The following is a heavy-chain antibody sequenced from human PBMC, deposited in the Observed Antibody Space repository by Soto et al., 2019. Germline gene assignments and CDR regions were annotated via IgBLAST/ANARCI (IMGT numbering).Heavy chain of an antibody. Sequence: LRLSCAAARFTFSSYSVYWVRKAPGKGLEWVSSISGSGNYTHYADSVKGRFTISRDNSKNTLYLQMNSLRTEDTALYYCARAGSPFHSDSTGYWGFDYWGQGTLFTVT. CDR2: ISGSGNYT. CDR3: ARAGSPFHSDSTGYWGFDY. CDR1: RFTFSSYS. D-gene: IGHD3-9*01. J-gene: IGHJ4*02. V-gene: IGHV3-21*04.